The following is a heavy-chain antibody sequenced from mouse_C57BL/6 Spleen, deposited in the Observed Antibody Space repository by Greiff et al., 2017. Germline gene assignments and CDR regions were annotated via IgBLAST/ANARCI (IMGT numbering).Heavy chain of an antibody. CDR1: GFTFSDYY. CDR3: VRHYGYDVDCYFDF. D-gene: IGHD2-2*01. J-gene: IGHJ1*03. Sequence: EVKLVESGGGLVQPGGSLKLSCAASGFTFSDYYMYWVRQTPEKRLGWVAYISNGGGSTYYPDTVKGRFTISRANAKNTRYLQMSRLTSEYTAMYYCVRHYGYDVDCYFDFWGTGTTVTVSS. CDR2: ISNGGGST. V-gene: IGHV5-12*01.